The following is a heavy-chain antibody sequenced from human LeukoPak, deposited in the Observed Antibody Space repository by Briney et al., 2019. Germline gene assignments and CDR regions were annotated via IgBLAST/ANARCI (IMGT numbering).Heavy chain of an antibody. V-gene: IGHV3-23*01. CDR3: AKTLYDFWSGYYGPFDY. CDR2: ISGSGGST. D-gene: IGHD3-3*01. J-gene: IGHJ4*02. CDR1: GFTFSSYA. Sequence: GGSLRLSCAASGFTFSSYAMSWVRQAPGKGLEWVLAISGSGGSTYYADSVKGRLTISRDNSKNTLYLQMNSLRAEDTAVYYCAKTLYDFWSGYYGPFDYWGQGTLVTVSS.